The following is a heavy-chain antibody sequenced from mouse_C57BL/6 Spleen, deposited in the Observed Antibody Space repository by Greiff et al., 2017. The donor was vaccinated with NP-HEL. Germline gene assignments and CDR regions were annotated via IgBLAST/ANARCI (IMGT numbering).Heavy chain of an antibody. CDR2: ISSGGSYT. V-gene: IGHV5-6*01. J-gene: IGHJ2*01. CDR3: ARQTPLFDY. Sequence: EVKLVESGGDLVKPGGSLKLSCAASGFTFSSYGMSWVRQTPDKRLEWVATISSGGSYTYYPDSVKGRFTISRDNAKNTLYLQMSSLKSEDTAMYYCARQTPLFDYWGQGTTLTVSS. CDR1: GFTFSSYG.